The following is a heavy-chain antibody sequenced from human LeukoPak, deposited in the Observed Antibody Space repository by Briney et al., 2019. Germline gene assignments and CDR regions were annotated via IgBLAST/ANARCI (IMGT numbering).Heavy chain of an antibody. Sequence: GGSLRLSCAASGFTFSTYAMHWVRQAPGKGLEWVSAISGSGGSTYYADSVKGRFTISRDNSKNTLYLQMDSLRFEDAAVRFDNWGQGTLVTVSS. V-gene: IGHV3-23*01. CDR1: GFTFSTYA. J-gene: IGHJ4*02. CDR2: ISGSGGST. CDR3: N.